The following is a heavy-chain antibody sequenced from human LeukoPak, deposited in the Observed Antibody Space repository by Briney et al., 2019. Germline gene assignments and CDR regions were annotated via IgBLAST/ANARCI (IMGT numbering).Heavy chain of an antibody. J-gene: IGHJ4*02. CDR1: GGSISSSSYY. V-gene: IGHV4-39*01. CDR3: ATTGGAVVVPAAPVYFDY. Sequence: SETLSLTFTVSGGSISSSSYYWGWIRQPPGKGLDGIGSIYYSGSTYYNPSLKSRVTISVDTSKNQFSLKLSSVTAADTAVYYCATTGGAVVVPAAPVYFDYWGQGTLVTVSS. CDR2: IYYSGST. D-gene: IGHD2-2*01.